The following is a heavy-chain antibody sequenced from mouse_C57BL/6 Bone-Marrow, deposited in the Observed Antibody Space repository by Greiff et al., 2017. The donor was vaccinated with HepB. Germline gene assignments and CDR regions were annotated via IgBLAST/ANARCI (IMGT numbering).Heavy chain of an antibody. J-gene: IGHJ4*01. CDR2: INPSSGYT. D-gene: IGHD1-1*01. CDR1: GYTFTSYT. V-gene: IGHV1-4*01. Sequence: VKLQESGAELARPGASVKMSCKASGYTFTSYTMHWVKQRPGQGLEWIGYINPSSGYTKYNQKFKDKATLTADKSSSTAYMQLSSLTSEDSAVYYCARPLIYYYGSSPYYYAMDYWGQGTSVTVSS. CDR3: ARPLIYYYGSSPYYYAMDY.